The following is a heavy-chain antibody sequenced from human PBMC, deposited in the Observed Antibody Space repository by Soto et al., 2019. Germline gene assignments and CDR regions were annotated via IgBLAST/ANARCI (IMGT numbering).Heavy chain of an antibody. Sequence: LSLTCSVSGGSIGSGNYYWSWIRHPPGKGLEWIGYIYHSGITYYNPSLNSRVTISVDMSKNQFSPRLSSVTAADTAVYYCAREDYTGNSRFFDYWGQGXLVTVYS. CDR3: AREDYTGNSRFFDY. CDR1: GGSIGSGNYY. J-gene: IGHJ4*02. V-gene: IGHV4-30-4*01. D-gene: IGHD3-9*01. CDR2: IYHSGIT.